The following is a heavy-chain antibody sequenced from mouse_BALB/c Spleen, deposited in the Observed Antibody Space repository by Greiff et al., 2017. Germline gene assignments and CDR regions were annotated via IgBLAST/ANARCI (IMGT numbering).Heavy chain of an antibody. CDR2: IYPGNVNT. D-gene: IGHD3-1*01. CDR1: GYTFTSYY. CDR3: ARSGYYFDY. J-gene: IGHJ2*01. Sequence: VKLMESGPELVKPGASVRISCKASGYTFTSYYIHWVKQRPGQGLEWIGWIYPGNVNTKYNEKFKGKATLTADKSSSAAYMQLSSLTSEDSAVYFCARSGYYFDYWGQGTTLTVSS. V-gene: IGHV1S56*01.